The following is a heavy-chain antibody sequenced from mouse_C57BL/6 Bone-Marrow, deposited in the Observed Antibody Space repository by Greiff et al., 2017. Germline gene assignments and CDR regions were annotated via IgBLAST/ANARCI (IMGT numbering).Heavy chain of an antibody. CDR1: GFTFSSYG. J-gene: IGHJ4*01. D-gene: IGHD1-1*01. CDR2: ISSGGSYT. CDR3: ARPYYGSSYGSYYAMDY. Sequence: DVHLVESGGDLVKPGGSLKLSCAASGFTFSSYGMSWVRQTPDKRLEWVATISSGGSYTYYPDSVKGRFTISRDNAKNTLYLQMSSLKSEDTAMYYCARPYYGSSYGSYYAMDYWGQGTSVTVSS. V-gene: IGHV5-6*01.